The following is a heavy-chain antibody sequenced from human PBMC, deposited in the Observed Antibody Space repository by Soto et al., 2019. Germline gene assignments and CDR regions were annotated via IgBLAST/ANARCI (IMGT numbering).Heavy chain of an antibody. J-gene: IGHJ5*02. CDR1: TFNTYG. D-gene: IGHD6-19*01. CDR2: ISYDGSNE. Sequence: TFNTYGMHWVRQAPGKGLEWVAFISYDGSNEYYADSVKGRFTISRDNSKNTVFLQMNSLRGEDTAVYYCAKSLAVAAGWFDPWGQGALVTVSS. CDR3: AKSLAVAAGWFDP. V-gene: IGHV3-30*18.